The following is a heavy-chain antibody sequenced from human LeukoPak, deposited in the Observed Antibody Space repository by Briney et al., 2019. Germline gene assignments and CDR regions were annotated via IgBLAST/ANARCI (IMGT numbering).Heavy chain of an antibody. D-gene: IGHD3-22*01. V-gene: IGHV3-23*01. J-gene: IGHJ5*02. CDR2: ISGSGGNT. CDR1: GFTFSSYT. Sequence: GGSLRLSCAASGFTFSSYTMSWVRQAPGKGLEWVSGISGSGGNTYYADSVKGRFTISRDNSKNSLYLQMNSLRAEDTAVYYCARGLSYYASSPFDPWGQGTLVTVSS. CDR3: ARGLSYYASSPFDP.